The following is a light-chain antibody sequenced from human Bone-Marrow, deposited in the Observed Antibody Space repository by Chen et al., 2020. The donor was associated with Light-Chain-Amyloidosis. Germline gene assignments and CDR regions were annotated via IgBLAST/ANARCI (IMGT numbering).Light chain of an antibody. CDR3: QQYGTSPLI. CDR1: QTISSNY. J-gene: IGKJ4*01. Sequence: EIVLTQSPGTLSLSPGEGANLSCRAIQTISSNYLTWYQQKFGQAPRLLIYGSSSRATGIPDRLTGSGSGTDFTLTINRLEPEDFAMYYCQQYGTSPLIFGGGTKVEIK. CDR2: GSS. V-gene: IGKV3-20*01.